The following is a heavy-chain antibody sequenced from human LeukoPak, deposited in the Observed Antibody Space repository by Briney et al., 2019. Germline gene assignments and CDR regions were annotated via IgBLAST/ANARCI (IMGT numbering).Heavy chain of an antibody. Sequence: ASVKVSCKVSGYTLTELSMHWVRQAPGKGLEWMGGFDPEDGETIYAQKFQGRVTMTEDTSTDTAYMELSSLRSEDTAVYYCATKGYYGSGSYYVFDYWGQGTLVTVSS. J-gene: IGHJ4*02. V-gene: IGHV1-24*01. CDR3: ATKGYYGSGSYYVFDY. CDR2: FDPEDGET. CDR1: GYTLTELS. D-gene: IGHD3-10*01.